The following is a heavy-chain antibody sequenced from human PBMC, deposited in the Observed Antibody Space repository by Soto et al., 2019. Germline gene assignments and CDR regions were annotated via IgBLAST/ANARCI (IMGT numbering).Heavy chain of an antibody. CDR2: IYNSGST. Sequence: SETLSLTCTVSGASVSSYYWTWIRQPPGKGLEWIGYIYNSGSTNYNPSLKSRVTISVDTSKNQFSLKLTSVTAADTAVYYCARGGGIVVVTAPYDHWGQGTLVTVSS. CDR1: GASVSSYY. D-gene: IGHD2-21*02. CDR3: ARGGGIVVVTAPYDH. J-gene: IGHJ4*02. V-gene: IGHV4-59*02.